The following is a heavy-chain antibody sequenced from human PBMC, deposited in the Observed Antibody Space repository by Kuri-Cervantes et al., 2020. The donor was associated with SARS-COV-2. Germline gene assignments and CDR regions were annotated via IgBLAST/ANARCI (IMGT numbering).Heavy chain of an antibody. V-gene: IGHV3-23*01. Sequence: GESLKISCAASGFTFSSYAMSWVRQAPGKRLEWVSAISGSGGSTYDADSVKGRFTISRDNSKNTLYLQMNSLRAEDTAVYYRAKEGFFYGSGRHFDYWGQGTLVTVSS. J-gene: IGHJ4*02. CDR1: GFTFSSYA. D-gene: IGHD3-10*01. CDR2: ISGSGGST. CDR3: AKEGFFYGSGRHFDY.